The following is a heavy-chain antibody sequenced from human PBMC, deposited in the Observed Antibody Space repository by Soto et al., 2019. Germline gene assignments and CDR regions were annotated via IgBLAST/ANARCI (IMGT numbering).Heavy chain of an antibody. CDR3: ARDTIFGVVKFGFDH. Sequence: QVQLQESGPGLVKPSQTLSLTCTVSGVSIRSRDYYWSWIRQPPGKGLEWIGYIYYSGTTFFNPSLMSRVSIXXDXAXXQFSLKLSSVTAADTAVYFCARDTIFGVVKFGFDHWGQGILVTVSS. V-gene: IGHV4-30-4*01. J-gene: IGHJ4*02. CDR1: GVSIRSRDYY. CDR2: IYYSGTT. D-gene: IGHD3-3*01.